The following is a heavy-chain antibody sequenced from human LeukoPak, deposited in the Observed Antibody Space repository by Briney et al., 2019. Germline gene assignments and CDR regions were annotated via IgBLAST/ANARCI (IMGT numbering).Heavy chain of an antibody. D-gene: IGHD5-18*01. CDR3: ARVDTAMVIDY. CDR2: IIPILGIA. V-gene: IGHV1-69*04. Sequence: GSSVKVSCKASGGTFSSYAISWVRQAPGQGLEWMGRIIPILGIANYAQKFQGRVTITADKSTSTAYMELSSLRSEDTAVYYCARVDTAMVIDYWGQGTLVTDSS. CDR1: GGTFSSYA. J-gene: IGHJ4*02.